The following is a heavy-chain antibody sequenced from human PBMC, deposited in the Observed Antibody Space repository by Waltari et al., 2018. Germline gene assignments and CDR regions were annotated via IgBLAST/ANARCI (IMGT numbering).Heavy chain of an antibody. CDR3: ARDMARASVPDY. CDR1: GFTFSSYS. Sequence: EVQLVESGGGLVKPGGSLSLSCAASGFTFSSYSMTWVRQAPGKGLEWVSSISSSSSYIYYADSVKGRFTISRDNAKNSLYLQMNSLRAEDTAVYYCARDMARASVPDYWGQGTLVTVSS. J-gene: IGHJ4*02. V-gene: IGHV3-21*01. CDR2: ISSSSSYI. D-gene: IGHD3-10*01.